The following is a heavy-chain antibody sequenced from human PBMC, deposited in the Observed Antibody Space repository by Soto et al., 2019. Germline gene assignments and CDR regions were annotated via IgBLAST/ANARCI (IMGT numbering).Heavy chain of an antibody. Sequence: QVQLVQSGAEVKKPGASVKVSCKASGYTFTIYYMHLVRQAPGQGLEWMGIINPSGSTSYAQKFQGIVTMTRDTSKRTVYMELSSLRSEDTAVYYWARVYCRGGSCYSIKCWGQGTLVTVSS. D-gene: IGHD2-15*01. J-gene: IGHJ4*02. V-gene: IGHV1-46*03. CDR2: INPSGST. CDR3: ARVYCRGGSCYSIKC. CDR1: GYTFTIYY.